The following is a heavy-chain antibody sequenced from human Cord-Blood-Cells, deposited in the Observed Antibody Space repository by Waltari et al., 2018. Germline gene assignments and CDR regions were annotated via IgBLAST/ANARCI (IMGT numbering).Heavy chain of an antibody. V-gene: IGHV1-69*06. CDR3: ARGRYSSSWYEPYYFDY. CDR2: INPIIGTA. D-gene: IGHD6-13*01. CDR1: GGTFSSYA. J-gene: IGHJ4*02. Sequence: QVQLVQSGAEVKKPGSSVKVSCKASGGTFSSYAISWVRQAPGQGLEWMGVINPIIGTANYAQKFQGRVTITADKSTSTAYMELSSLRSEDTAVYYCARGRYSSSWYEPYYFDYWGQGTLVTVSS.